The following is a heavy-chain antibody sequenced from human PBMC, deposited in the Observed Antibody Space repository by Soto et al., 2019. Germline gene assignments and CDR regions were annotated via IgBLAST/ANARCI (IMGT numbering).Heavy chain of an antibody. Sequence: SETLSLTCTVSGDSICSGGYYGSWIRQHPGKGLEWIGYIYYSGGTYYNPSLKSRVTISVDTSKNQFSLKLSSVTAADTAVYYCARDQPVDYWGQGTLVTVSS. CDR3: ARDQPVDY. V-gene: IGHV4-31*03. CDR2: IYYSGGT. J-gene: IGHJ4*02. CDR1: GDSICSGGYY.